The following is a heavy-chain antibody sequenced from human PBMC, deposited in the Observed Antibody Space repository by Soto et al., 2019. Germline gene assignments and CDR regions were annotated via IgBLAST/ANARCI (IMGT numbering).Heavy chain of an antibody. Sequence: SQTLSLTCAISGDSVSSNSAAWNWIRQSQSRGLEWLGRTYYRSKWYNDYAVSVKSRITINPDTSKNQFSLQLNSVTPEDTAVYYCAREWQQLAEGLFDYWGQGTLVSVSS. CDR3: AREWQQLAEGLFDY. CDR1: GDSVSSNSAA. CDR2: TYYRSKWYN. D-gene: IGHD6-13*01. J-gene: IGHJ4*02. V-gene: IGHV6-1*01.